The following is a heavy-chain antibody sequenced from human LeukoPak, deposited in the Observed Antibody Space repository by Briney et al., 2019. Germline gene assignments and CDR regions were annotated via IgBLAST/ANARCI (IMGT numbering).Heavy chain of an antibody. CDR1: GYTFTGYY. V-gene: IGHV7-4-1*02. CDR2: INTNTGNP. Sequence: ASVKVSCKASGYTFTGYYMHWVRQAPGQGLEWMGWINTNTGNPTYAQGFTGRFVFSLDTSVSTAYLQISSLKAEDTAVYYCARIRSSNFGVVIDYWGQGTLVTVSS. D-gene: IGHD3-3*01. J-gene: IGHJ4*02. CDR3: ARIRSSNFGVVIDY.